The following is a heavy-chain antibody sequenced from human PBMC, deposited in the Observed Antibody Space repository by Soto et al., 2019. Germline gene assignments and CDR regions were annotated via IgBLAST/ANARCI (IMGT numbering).Heavy chain of an antibody. J-gene: IGHJ6*02. CDR3: AKGLYSSSWYVDYGMDV. CDR1: GFTFSSYA. D-gene: IGHD6-13*01. CDR2: ISGSGGST. Sequence: EVQLLESGGGLVQPGGSLRLSCAASGFTFSSYAMSWVRQAPGKGLEWVSAISGSGGSTYYADSVKGRFTISRDNSKNTLYLQRNSRRAEDTAVYYCAKGLYSSSWYVDYGMDVWGQGTTVTVSS. V-gene: IGHV3-23*01.